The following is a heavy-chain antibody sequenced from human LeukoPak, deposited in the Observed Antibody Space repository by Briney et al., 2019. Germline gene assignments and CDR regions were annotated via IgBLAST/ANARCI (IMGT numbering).Heavy chain of an antibody. CDR3: ARFASWDAFDI. V-gene: IGHV1-46*01. CDR2: INPSGGST. CDR1: GYTFTSYY. J-gene: IGHJ3*02. Sequence: ASVKVSCKASGYTFTSYYMHWVRQAPGQGLEWMGIINPSGGSTSYAQKFQGKVTMTRDTSTSTVYMELSSLRSEDTAVYYCARFASWDAFDIWGQGTMVTVSS.